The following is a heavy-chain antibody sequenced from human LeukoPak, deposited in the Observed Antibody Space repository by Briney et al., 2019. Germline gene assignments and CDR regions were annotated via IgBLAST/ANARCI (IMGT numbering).Heavy chain of an antibody. V-gene: IGHV4-59*01. D-gene: IGHD7-27*01. CDR2: IYYSGST. J-gene: IGHJ6*03. Sequence: SETLSLTCTVSGGSISSYYWSWIRQPPGKGLEWIGYIYYSGSTNYNPSLKSRVTISVDTSKNQFSLKLSSVTAADTAVYYCARVGLGPYYYYMDVWGKGTTVTVSS. CDR1: GGSISSYY. CDR3: ARVGLGPYYYYMDV.